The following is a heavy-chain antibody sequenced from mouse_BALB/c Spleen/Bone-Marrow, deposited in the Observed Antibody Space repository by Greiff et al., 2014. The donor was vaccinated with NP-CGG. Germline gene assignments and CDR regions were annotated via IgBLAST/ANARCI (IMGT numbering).Heavy chain of an antibody. CDR2: IHYTGNT. CDR3: TRETPLIADLDY. D-gene: IGHD1-1*01. CDR1: GYSITNGYG. V-gene: IGHV3-1*02. J-gene: IGHJ2*01. Sequence: EVKLMESGPDLVKPSQSLSLTCTVTGYSITNGYGWHWIRQFPGNKLEWMGYIHYTGNTDYNPSLKSRISITRDTSKNQFFLQLNSVTTEDTATYYCTRETPLIADLDYWGQGTTLAVSS.